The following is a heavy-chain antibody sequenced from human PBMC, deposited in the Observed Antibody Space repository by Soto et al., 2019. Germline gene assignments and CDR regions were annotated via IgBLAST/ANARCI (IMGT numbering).Heavy chain of an antibody. CDR2: ISYDGSNK. Sequence: QVQLVESGGGVVQPGRSLRLSCAASGFTFSSYGMHWVRQAPGKGLEWVAVISYDGSNKYYADSVKGRFTISRDNSKNTLYLQMNSLRAEDTAVYYCAKEQGRAVAGTVYFQHWGQGTLVTVSS. J-gene: IGHJ1*01. CDR1: GFTFSSYG. D-gene: IGHD6-19*01. CDR3: AKEQGRAVAGTVYFQH. V-gene: IGHV3-30*18.